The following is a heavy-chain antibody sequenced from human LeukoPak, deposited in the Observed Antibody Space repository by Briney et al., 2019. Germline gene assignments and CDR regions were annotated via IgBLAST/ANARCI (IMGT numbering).Heavy chain of an antibody. V-gene: IGHV3-23*01. CDR2: ISGSGGST. Sequence: GGSLRLSCAASGFTFSSYAMSWVRQAPGKGLEWVSAISGSGGSTYYADSVKGRFTISRDNSKNTLYLQMSSLRAEDTAVYYCAKLRGRSSSWLGSKANYFDYWGQGTLVTVSS. J-gene: IGHJ4*02. CDR1: GFTFSSYA. CDR3: AKLRGRSSSWLGSKANYFDY. D-gene: IGHD6-13*01.